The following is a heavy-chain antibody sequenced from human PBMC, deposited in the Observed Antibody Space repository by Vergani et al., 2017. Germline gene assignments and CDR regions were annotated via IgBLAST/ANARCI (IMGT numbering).Heavy chain of an antibody. CDR2: TYPTGIT. CDR1: GDSIRGPYYY. V-gene: IGHV4-30-4*01. Sequence: QVQLQESGPGLVKPSQTLSLTCSVSGDSIRGPYYYWSWIRQPPGKGLEWISYTYPTGITHSNLSLKSRVTISMDPSKNQFSLKLTSVTAADTALYYCARDAGDYWGQGILGTVSS. J-gene: IGHJ4*02. CDR3: ARDAGDY.